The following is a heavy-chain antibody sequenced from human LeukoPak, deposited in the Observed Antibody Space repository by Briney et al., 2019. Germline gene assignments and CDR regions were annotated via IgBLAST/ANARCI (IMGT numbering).Heavy chain of an antibody. CDR3: TTEVPGPYYFDS. CDR1: GFTFTNAW. CDR2: IKSKAAGGTA. Sequence: GGSLRLSCAASGFTFTNAWMSWVRQAPGKGLEWVVRIKSKAAGGTADYAAHVRDRLTISRDDSENTMYLQMNSLNTEDTGVYYCTTEVPGPYYFDSWGQGTLVTVSS. J-gene: IGHJ4*02. V-gene: IGHV3-15*01.